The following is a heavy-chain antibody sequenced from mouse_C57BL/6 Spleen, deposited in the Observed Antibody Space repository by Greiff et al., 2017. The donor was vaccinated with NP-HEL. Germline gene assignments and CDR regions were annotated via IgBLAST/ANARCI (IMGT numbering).Heavy chain of an antibody. J-gene: IGHJ2*01. CDR3: TRSRYYSNYVPDY. CDR1: GYTFTDYE. CDR2: IDPETGGT. Sequence: QVQLKESGAELVRPVASVTLSCKASGYTFTDYEMHWVKQTPVHGLEWIGAIDPETGGTAYNQKFKGKAILTADKSSSTAYMVLRSLTSDDSAVYYCTRSRYYSNYVPDYWGQGTTLTVSS. V-gene: IGHV1-15*01. D-gene: IGHD2-5*01.